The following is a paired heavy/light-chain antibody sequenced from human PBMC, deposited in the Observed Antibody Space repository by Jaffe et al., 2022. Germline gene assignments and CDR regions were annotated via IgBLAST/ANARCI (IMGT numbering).Light chain of an antibody. CDR1: QSISNY. J-gene: IGKJ5*01. CDR3: QQSYNPPIA. CDR2: AAS. V-gene: IGKV1-39*01. Sequence: DIQMTQSPSSLSVPVGDRVTITCRASQSISNYLNWYQQKPGKAPKLLIYAASRLQSGVPSRFSGSGSGTDFTLTISSLQPEDFATYYCQQSYNPPIAFGQGTRLDIK.
Heavy chain of an antibody. CDR1: GFTFSDYW. CDR2: IKGDGSRT. D-gene: IGHD6-19*01. Sequence: EVQLVDSGGGLVQPGGSLRLSCAASGFTFSDYWMHWVRQAPGKGPVWVSRIKGDGSRTNYADSVKGRFTISRDNAKNTLFLQMNSLRAEDTAVYYCVSEVYSSGWTTGRFDYWGQGTLVTVSS. J-gene: IGHJ4*02. V-gene: IGHV3-74*01. CDR3: VSEVYSSGWTTGRFDY.